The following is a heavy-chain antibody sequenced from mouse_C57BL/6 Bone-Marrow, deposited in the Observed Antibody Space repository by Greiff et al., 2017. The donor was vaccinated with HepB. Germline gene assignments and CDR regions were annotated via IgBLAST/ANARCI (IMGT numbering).Heavy chain of an antibody. CDR2: INPYNGGT. J-gene: IGHJ3*01. CDR3: ARGVNWDVDFAY. Sequence: EVQLQQSGPVLVKPGASVKMSCKASGYTFTDYYMNWVKQSHGKSLEWIGVINPYNGGTSYNQKFKGKATLTVDKSSSTAYMELNSLTSEDSAVYYRARGVNWDVDFAYWGQGTLVTVSA. D-gene: IGHD4-1*01. V-gene: IGHV1-19*01. CDR1: GYTFTDYY.